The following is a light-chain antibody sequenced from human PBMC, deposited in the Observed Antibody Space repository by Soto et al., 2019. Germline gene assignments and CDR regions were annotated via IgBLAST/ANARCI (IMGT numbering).Light chain of an antibody. Sequence: EIVMTQSPATLSVSPVERATLSCRASQSVSANLAWYQQKPGQAPTLLISDASTRAPGIPDRFSGSGSGTDFTLTISRLQPEDYALYYCQQYGPSLITFGQGTRLEI. J-gene: IGKJ5*01. CDR3: QQYGPSLIT. V-gene: IGKV3D-15*01. CDR1: QSVSAN. CDR2: DAS.